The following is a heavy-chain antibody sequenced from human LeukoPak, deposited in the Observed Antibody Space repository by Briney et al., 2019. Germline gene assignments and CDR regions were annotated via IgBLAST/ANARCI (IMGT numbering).Heavy chain of an antibody. V-gene: IGHV4-4*02. CDR1: GASIGSNNW. CDR2: IHLGGRT. CDR3: GRIGFSGYGTVDY. D-gene: IGHD5-12*01. Sequence: PSGTLSLTCAVSGASIGSNNWWSWVRQPPGKGLEWIGEIHLGGRTNYNPSLKSRVTISLDKSNNQFSLELTSVTAADTAVYYCGRIGFSGYGTVDYWGQGTLVTVSS. J-gene: IGHJ4*02.